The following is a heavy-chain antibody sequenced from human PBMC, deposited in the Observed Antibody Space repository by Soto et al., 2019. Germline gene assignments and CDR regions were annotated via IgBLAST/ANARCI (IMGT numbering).Heavy chain of an antibody. V-gene: IGHV1-69*04. J-gene: IGHJ3*02. D-gene: IGHD6-6*01. CDR3: AREYRDQLVDAFDI. Sequence: ASVKVSCKASGGTFSSYTISWVRQAPGQGLEWMGRIIPILGIANYAQKFQGRVTITADKSTSTAYMELSSLRSEDTAVYYCAREYRDQLVDAFDIWGQGTMVTVSS. CDR2: IIPILGIA. CDR1: GGTFSSYT.